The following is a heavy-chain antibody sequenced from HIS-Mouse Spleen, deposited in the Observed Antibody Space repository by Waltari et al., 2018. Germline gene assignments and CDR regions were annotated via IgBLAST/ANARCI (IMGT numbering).Heavy chain of an antibody. CDR1: GCTFSSYP. CDR2: IIPIFGTA. V-gene: IGHV1-69*01. D-gene: IGHD1-26*01. Sequence: QVQLVQSGAEVKKTGSWVKVPCKPSGCTFSSYPISWVRRAPGQGLEWMGGIIPIFGTANYAQKFQGRVTITADESTSTAYMELSSLRSEDTAVYYCARVNGSYYYYYGMDVWGQGTTVTVSS. J-gene: IGHJ6*02. CDR3: ARVNGSYYYYYGMDV.